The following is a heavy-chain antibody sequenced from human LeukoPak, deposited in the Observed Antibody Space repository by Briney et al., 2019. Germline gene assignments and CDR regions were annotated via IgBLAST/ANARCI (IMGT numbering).Heavy chain of an antibody. V-gene: IGHV4-61*02. D-gene: IGHD3-22*01. CDR3: ARGADVTYYYDSSGYRPTDAFDI. J-gene: IGHJ3*02. CDR2: IYTSGGT. CDR1: GGSISSGSYY. Sequence: TLSLTCTVSGGSISSGSYYWSWIRQPAGKGLEWIGRIYTSGGTNYNPSLKSRVTISVDTSKNQFSLKLSSVTAADTAVYYCARGADVTYYYDSSGYRPTDAFDIWGQGTMVTVSS.